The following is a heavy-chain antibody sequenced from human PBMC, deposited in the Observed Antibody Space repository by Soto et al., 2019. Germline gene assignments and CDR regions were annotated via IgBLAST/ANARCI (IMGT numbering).Heavy chain of an antibody. V-gene: IGHV5-51*01. CDR1: GYKFTNYW. J-gene: IGHJ5*02. Sequence: GESLKISCEGSGYKFTNYWIGWVRQVPGKGLEWMGIIYPGDSETRYSPSFEGQVTISGDSSINTAYLHWSSLKASDTAMYFCARSTNTAMSPFDHWGQGTQVTVSS. CDR3: ARSTNTAMSPFDH. D-gene: IGHD5-18*01. CDR2: IYPGDSET.